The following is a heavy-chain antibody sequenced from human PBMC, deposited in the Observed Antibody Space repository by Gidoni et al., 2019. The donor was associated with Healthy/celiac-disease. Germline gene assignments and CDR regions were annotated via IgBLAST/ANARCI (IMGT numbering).Heavy chain of an antibody. J-gene: IGHJ4*02. D-gene: IGHD5-18*01. V-gene: IGHV3-15*01. CDR2: IKSKTDGGTT. Sequence: EVQLVESGGGLVKPGGSLRLSCAASGFTVSNAWMSWVRQAPGKGLEWVGRIKSKTDGGTTDYAAPVKGRFTISRDDSKNTLYLQMNSLKTEDTAVYYCTTDFVLGYSYGTNYWGQGTLVTVSS. CDR1: GFTVSNAW. CDR3: TTDFVLGYSYGTNY.